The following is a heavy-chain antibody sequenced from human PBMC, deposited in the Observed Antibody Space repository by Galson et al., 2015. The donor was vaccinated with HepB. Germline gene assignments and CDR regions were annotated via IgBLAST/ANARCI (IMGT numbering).Heavy chain of an antibody. CDR1: GFTFGDYA. CDR2: IRSKAYGGTT. V-gene: IGHV3-49*03. Sequence: SLRLSCAASGFTFGDYAMSWFRQAPGKGLEWVGFIRSKAYGGTTEYAASVKGRFTISRDDSKSIAYLQMNSLKTEDTAVYYCTRDVFYSSGDWFDPWGQGTLVTVSS. J-gene: IGHJ5*02. CDR3: TRDVFYSSGDWFDP. D-gene: IGHD6-19*01.